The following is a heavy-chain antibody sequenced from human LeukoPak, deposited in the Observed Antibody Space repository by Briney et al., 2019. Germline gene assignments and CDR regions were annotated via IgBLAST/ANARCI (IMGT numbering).Heavy chain of an antibody. Sequence: GGSLRLSCAASGFTFNDYNMYWVRQAPGRGLESVSFIGTTTSTIYYADSVKGRFTISRDNSKNTLYLQMNSLRAEDTAVYYCARELITTRNNWFDPWGQGTLVTVSS. CDR2: IGTTTSTI. D-gene: IGHD3-16*01. CDR1: GFTFNDYN. V-gene: IGHV3-48*01. J-gene: IGHJ5*02. CDR3: ARELITTRNNWFDP.